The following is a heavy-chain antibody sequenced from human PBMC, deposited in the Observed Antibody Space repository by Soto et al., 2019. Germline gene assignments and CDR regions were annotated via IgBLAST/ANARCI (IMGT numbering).Heavy chain of an antibody. CDR2: IWYDGSNK. J-gene: IGHJ4*02. V-gene: IGHV3-33*01. CDR1: GFTFSSYG. D-gene: IGHD1-26*01. Sequence: QVQLVESGGGVVQPGRSLRLSCAASGFTFSSYGMHWVRQAPGKGLEWVAVIWYDGSNKYYADSVKGRFTISRDNSKNAPYLQMNSLRAEDTAVYYCARAVGAVDYWGQGTLVTVSS. CDR3: ARAVGAVDY.